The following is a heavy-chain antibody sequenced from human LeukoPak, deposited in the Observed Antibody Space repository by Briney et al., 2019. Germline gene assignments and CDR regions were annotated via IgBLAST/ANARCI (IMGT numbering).Heavy chain of an antibody. V-gene: IGHV4-30-4*01. D-gene: IGHD3-22*01. CDR2: IYYSGST. CDR1: GGSISSGDYY. Sequence: SETLSLTCTVSGGSISSGDYYWSWIRQPPGKGLEWIGYIYYSGSTYYNPSLKSRVTISVDTSKNQFSLKLSSVTAADTAVYYCARNPLFKDDYYDSRPGAFDIWGQGTMVTVSS. CDR3: ARNPLFKDDYYDSRPGAFDI. J-gene: IGHJ3*02.